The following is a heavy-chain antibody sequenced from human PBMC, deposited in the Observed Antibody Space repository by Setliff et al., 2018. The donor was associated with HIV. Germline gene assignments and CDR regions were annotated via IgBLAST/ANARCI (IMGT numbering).Heavy chain of an antibody. D-gene: IGHD5-18*01. CDR3: ARVPRQLLKGAAAYFDY. V-gene: IGHV4-59*11. Sequence: SETLSLTCAVYGGSIRSHDWSWIREPPGKGLEWIGYIYYSGSTNYNPSLKSRVTIPVDTSKNQFSLRLSSVTAADTAVYYCARVPRQLLKGAAAYFDYWGQGILVTVSS. J-gene: IGHJ4*02. CDR1: GGSIRSHD. CDR2: IYYSGST.